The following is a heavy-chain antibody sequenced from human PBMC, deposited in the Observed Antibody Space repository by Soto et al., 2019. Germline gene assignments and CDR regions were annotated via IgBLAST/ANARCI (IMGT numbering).Heavy chain of an antibody. D-gene: IGHD3-3*01. CDR2: IIPIFGTA. V-gene: IGHV1-69*01. Sequence: QVQLVQSGAEVKKPGSSVKVSCKASGGTFSSYAISWVRQAPGQGLEWMGGIIPIFGTANYAQKFQGRVTITADEYTSTAYMELSSLRSEDTAVYYCAGISVWSGYYSHNWFDPWGQGTLVTVSS. CDR3: AGISVWSGYYSHNWFDP. J-gene: IGHJ5*02. CDR1: GGTFSSYA.